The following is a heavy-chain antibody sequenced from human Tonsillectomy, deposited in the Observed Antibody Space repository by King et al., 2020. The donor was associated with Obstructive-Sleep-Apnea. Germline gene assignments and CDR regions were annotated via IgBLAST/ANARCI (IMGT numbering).Heavy chain of an antibody. V-gene: IGHV4-39*07. CDR3: ARVISPPSWYFDY. CDR2: IYYSGST. CDR1: GGSISSSSYY. Sequence: LQESGPGLVKPSETLSLTCTVSGGSISSSSYYWGWIRQPPGKGLEWIGSIYYSGSTYYNPSLKSRVTISVDTSKNQFSLKLSSVTAADTAVYYCARVISPPSWYFDYWGQGTLVTVSS. D-gene: IGHD3/OR15-3a*01. J-gene: IGHJ4*02.